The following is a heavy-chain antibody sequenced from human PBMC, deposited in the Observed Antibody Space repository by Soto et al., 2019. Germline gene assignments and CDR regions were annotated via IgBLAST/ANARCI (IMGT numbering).Heavy chain of an antibody. D-gene: IGHD2-2*01. CDR2: IYYSGST. CDR1: GGSISSGNYY. V-gene: IGHV4-30-4*01. J-gene: IGHJ5*02. CDR3: ARSLYCSTSSCLNYFDP. Sequence: QVQLQESGPGLVKPSQTLSLTCTVSGGSISSGNYYWTWIRQPPGKGLEWIGYIYYSGSTYYNPSLQRRVTISVDTSKNQFSLNLRSVTAADTAVYYCARSLYCSTSSCLNYFDPWGQGTLVTVSS.